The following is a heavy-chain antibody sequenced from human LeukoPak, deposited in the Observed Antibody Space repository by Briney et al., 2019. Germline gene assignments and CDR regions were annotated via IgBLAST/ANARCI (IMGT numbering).Heavy chain of an antibody. J-gene: IGHJ3*02. V-gene: IGHV4-61*02. CDR1: GGSISSGSYY. Sequence: PSETLSLTCTVSGGSISSGSYYWSWIRQPAGKGLEWIGRIYTSGSTNYNPSLKSRVTISVDTSKNQFSLKLSSVTAADTAVYYCASLSDSSPVDIWGQGTMVTVSS. CDR3: ASLSDSSPVDI. CDR2: IYTSGST. D-gene: IGHD3-22*01.